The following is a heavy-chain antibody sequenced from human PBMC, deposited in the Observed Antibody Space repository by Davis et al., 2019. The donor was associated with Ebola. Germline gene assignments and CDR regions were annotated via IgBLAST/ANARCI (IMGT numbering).Heavy chain of an antibody. CDR2: INHSGST. V-gene: IGHV4-34*01. CDR1: GGSFSGYY. D-gene: IGHD5-18*01. Sequence: PSETLSLTCAVYGGSFSGYYWSWIRQPPGKGLEWIGEINHSGSTNYNPSLKSRVTISVDTSKNQFSLKLSSVTAADTAVYYCARGRVQLWLVGGWFDPWGQGTLVTVSS. J-gene: IGHJ5*02. CDR3: ARGRVQLWLVGGWFDP.